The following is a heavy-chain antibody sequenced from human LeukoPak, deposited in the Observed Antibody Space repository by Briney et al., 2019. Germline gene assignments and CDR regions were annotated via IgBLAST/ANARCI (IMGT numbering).Heavy chain of an antibody. D-gene: IGHD3-22*01. CDR1: GFTFSNAW. Sequence: GGSLRLSCAASGFTFSNAWMSWVRQAPGEGLEWVASIKGDGSENYYVDSVKGRFTISRDNAKNSLYLQMNSLRAEDTAMYYCARLRGGDGSVFRPFDYRGQGTLVTVSS. CDR2: IKGDGSEN. V-gene: IGHV3-7*01. J-gene: IGHJ4*02. CDR3: ARLRGGDGSVFRPFDY.